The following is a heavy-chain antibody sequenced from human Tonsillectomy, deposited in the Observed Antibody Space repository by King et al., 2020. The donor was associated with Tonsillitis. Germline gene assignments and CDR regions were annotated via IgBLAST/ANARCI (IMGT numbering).Heavy chain of an antibody. CDR3: ARHTSGWYEGKNDY. J-gene: IGHJ4*02. D-gene: IGHD6-19*01. CDR1: GGSISSGSYY. V-gene: IGHV4-39*01. Sequence: VQLQESGPGLVKPSETLSLTCTVSGGSISSGSYYWVWIRQPPGKGLEWIGSVHYSGSTYYNPSLKSRFTMSVDKSKNQFSLKLSSVTAADTAVYYCARHTSGWYEGKNDYWGQGTLVTVSS. CDR2: VHYSGST.